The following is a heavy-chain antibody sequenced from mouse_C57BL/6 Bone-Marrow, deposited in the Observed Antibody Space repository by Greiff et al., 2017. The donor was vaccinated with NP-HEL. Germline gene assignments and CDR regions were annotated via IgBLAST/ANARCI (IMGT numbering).Heavy chain of an antibody. CDR1: GYTFTSYW. D-gene: IGHD2-4*01. Sequence: QVQLQQPGAELVRPGSSVKLSCKASGYTFTSYWMHWVKQRPIQGLEWIGNIDPSDSETHYNQKFKDKATLTVDKSSSTAYMQLSSLTSEDSAVYYCARSTYYDDDVGFAYWGQGTLVTVSA. CDR3: ARSTYYDDDVGFAY. V-gene: IGHV1-52*01. CDR2: IDPSDSET. J-gene: IGHJ3*01.